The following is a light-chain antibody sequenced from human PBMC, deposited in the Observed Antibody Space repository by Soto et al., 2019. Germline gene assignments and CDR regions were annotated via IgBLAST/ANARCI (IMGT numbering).Light chain of an antibody. V-gene: IGLV2-14*01. CDR2: DVS. Sequence: QSVLTQPASVSGSPGQSIAISCTGTSSDVGAYNCVSWYQQHPGKAPNLMIYDVSNRPSGVSNRFSGSKSGNTTSLTISGLQAEDEADYYCSSYTSSENYVFGTGTKVTVL. J-gene: IGLJ1*01. CDR1: SSDVGAYNC. CDR3: SSYTSSENYV.